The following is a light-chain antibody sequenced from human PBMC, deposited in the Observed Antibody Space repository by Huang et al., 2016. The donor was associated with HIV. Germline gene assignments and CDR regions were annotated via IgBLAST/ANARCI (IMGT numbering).Light chain of an antibody. CDR2: GAS. CDR1: QSVSSN. CDR3: QQYNNWPPEYT. J-gene: IGKJ2*01. Sequence: EIVMTQSPATLSVSPGERATLSCRASQSVSSNLAWYQQKPGQAPRLLIYGASTRATGIPARFSGSVSVTEFTLTISSLQSEDFAVYYCQQYNNWPPEYTFGQGTKLEIK. V-gene: IGKV3-15*01.